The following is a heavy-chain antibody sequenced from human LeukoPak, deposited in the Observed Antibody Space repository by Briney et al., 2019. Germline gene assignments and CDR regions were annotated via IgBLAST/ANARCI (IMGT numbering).Heavy chain of an antibody. J-gene: IGHJ3*01. CDR1: RDSVRSDTYY. V-gene: IGHV4-61*01. CDR3: VRETTTEYYDSSGYYRQTEVFDA. CDR2: VYYSGRT. Sequence: SETLSLTCTVSRDSVRSDTYYWSWIRQPPGKGLEWIGFVYYSGRTNYNATLKSRVTMSVDTSKNQFSLMLRSVTAADTAVYYCVRETTTEYYDSSGYYRQTEVFDAWGQGTMVTVSS. D-gene: IGHD3-22*01.